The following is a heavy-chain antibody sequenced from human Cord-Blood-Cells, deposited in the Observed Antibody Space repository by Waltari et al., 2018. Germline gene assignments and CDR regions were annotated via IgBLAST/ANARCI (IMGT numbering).Heavy chain of an antibody. CDR1: GFTVSSNY. CDR2: IYSGGST. V-gene: IGHV3-53*04. J-gene: IGHJ3*02. CDR3: ARLLNGAFDI. Sequence: EVQLVESGGGLVQPGGSLRLSCAASGFTVSSNYMSRVRQAPGKGLEWVSVIYSGGSTYYADSAKGRFTISRHNSKNTLYLQMNSLRAEDTAVYYCARLLNGAFDIWGQGTMVTVSS. D-gene: IGHD1-26*01.